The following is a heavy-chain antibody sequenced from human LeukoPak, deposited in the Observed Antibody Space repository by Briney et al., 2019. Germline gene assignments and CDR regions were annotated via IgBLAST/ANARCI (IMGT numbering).Heavy chain of an antibody. CDR3: ARTRAAAGTFHWFDP. V-gene: IGHV1-18*01. D-gene: IGHD6-13*01. CDR1: GYTFTSYG. Sequence: ASVKVSCKASGYTFTSYGISWVRQAPGQGLEWMGWISAYNGNTNYAQKLQGRVTMTTDTSTSTAYMELRSLRSDDTAVYYCARTRAAAGTFHWFDPWGQGTLVTVSS. J-gene: IGHJ5*02. CDR2: ISAYNGNT.